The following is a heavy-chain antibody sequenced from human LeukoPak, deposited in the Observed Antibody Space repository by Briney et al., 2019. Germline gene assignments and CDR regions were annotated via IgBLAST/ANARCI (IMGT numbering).Heavy chain of an antibody. CDR3: ARDSNYATSYFDY. CDR2: IKQDGSEK. V-gene: IGHV3-7*01. D-gene: IGHD1-7*01. J-gene: IGHJ4*02. Sequence: QPGGSLRLSCAASGFTFSSYAMSWVRQAPGKGLEWVANIKQDGSEKYYVDSVKGRFTISRDNAKNSLYLQMNSLRAEDTAVYYCARDSNYATSYFDYWGQGTLVTVSS. CDR1: GFTFSSYA.